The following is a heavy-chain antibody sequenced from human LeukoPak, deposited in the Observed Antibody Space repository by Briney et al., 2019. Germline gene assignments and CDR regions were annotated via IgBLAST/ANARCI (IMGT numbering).Heavy chain of an antibody. Sequence: PSETLSLTCAVYGGSFSDYYWTWIRQPPGKGLEWVGEINHSGSPNNNPSLKSRVSISFDTSKNQFSLKLTSVTAADTAVYYCGSRRTAMFGVIKGPIDYWGQGTLVTVSS. D-gene: IGHD3-3*01. CDR1: GGSFSDYY. CDR3: GSRRTAMFGVIKGPIDY. V-gene: IGHV4-34*01. J-gene: IGHJ4*02. CDR2: INHSGSP.